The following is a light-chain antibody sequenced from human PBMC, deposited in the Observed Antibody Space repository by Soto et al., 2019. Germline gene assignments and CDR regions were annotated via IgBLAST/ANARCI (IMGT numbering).Light chain of an antibody. J-gene: IGLJ2*01. CDR2: SNN. Sequence: SVLTQPPSASGTPGQRVTISCSGSSSNIGSNTVNWYQQVPGTAPKLLIYSNNQRPSGVPDRFSGSKSGTSASLAISGLQSADEADYYCAAWDDSLNGVVFGGGTKLTVL. V-gene: IGLV1-44*01. CDR1: SSNIGSNT. CDR3: AAWDDSLNGVV.